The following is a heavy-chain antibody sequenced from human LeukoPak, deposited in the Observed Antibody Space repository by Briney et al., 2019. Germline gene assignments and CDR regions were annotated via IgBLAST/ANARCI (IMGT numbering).Heavy chain of an antibody. CDR2: ISSRGSTI. V-gene: IGHV3-11*01. D-gene: IGHD2-15*01. Sequence: PGWSLRLSCAACVCTFSRYWMHWIRQAPGKGLEWFSYISSRGSTIYYADSVKGRSTISRDNAKNSLYLQMNSLRAEDTAVYYCARVIVVVAGFDPWGEGTLVTVSS. J-gene: IGHJ5*02. CDR1: VCTFSRYW. CDR3: ARVIVVVAGFDP.